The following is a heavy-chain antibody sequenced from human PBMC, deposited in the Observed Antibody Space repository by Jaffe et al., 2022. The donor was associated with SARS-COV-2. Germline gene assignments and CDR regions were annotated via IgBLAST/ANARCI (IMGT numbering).Heavy chain of an antibody. Sequence: EVQLVESGGGLVKPGGSLRLSCAASGFTFSSYSMNWVRQAPGKGLEWVSSISSSSSYIYYADSVKGRFTISRDNAKNSLYLQMNSLRAEDTAVYYCARDKAAPIGGDAFDIWGQGTMVTVSS. D-gene: IGHD6-6*01. J-gene: IGHJ3*02. CDR3: ARDKAAPIGGDAFDI. CDR2: ISSSSSYI. CDR1: GFTFSSYS. V-gene: IGHV3-21*01.